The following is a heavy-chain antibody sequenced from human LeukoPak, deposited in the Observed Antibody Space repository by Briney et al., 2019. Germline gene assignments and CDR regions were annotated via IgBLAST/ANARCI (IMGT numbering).Heavy chain of an antibody. D-gene: IGHD3-10*02. J-gene: IGHJ6*04. V-gene: IGHV3-7*01. Sequence: GGSLRLSCAASGLTFSGRWMSWVRQAPGKGLEWVGNIQPDGSEQYPVDSVKGRFTISRDNARNSLFLQMNSLRVEDTAVYYCAELGITMIGGVWGKGTTVTISS. CDR1: GLTFSGRW. CDR3: AELGITMIGGV. CDR2: IQPDGSEQ.